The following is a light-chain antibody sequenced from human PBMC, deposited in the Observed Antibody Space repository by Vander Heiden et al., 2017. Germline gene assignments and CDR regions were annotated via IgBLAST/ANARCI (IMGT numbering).Light chain of an antibody. V-gene: IGKV1-39*01. J-gene: IGKJ2*01. CDR1: QTIYTF. CDR2: AAS. CDR3: QQSYTFPPT. Sequence: DTQMTQSPSSLSASEGDRVNITCRTGQTIYTFLNWYQQKPGKAPRLLIYAASSLRGGVPSRFSGSGSGTDFTLTITSLQPEDFATYSCQQSYTFPPTFGQGTKLEIK.